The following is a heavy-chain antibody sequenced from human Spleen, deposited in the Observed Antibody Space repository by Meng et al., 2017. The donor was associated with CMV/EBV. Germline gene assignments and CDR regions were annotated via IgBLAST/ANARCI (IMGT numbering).Heavy chain of an antibody. V-gene: IGHV3-66*02. Sequence: GESLKISCAASGFAVSSKYMTWVRQAPGQGLEWVSTIYGGDVTKYADSVKVRFTISRDNPKNTLYLQMNSLRAEDTAVYYCAKSIPNYFDYWGQGTLVTVSS. D-gene: IGHD2-21*01. CDR2: IYGGDVT. J-gene: IGHJ4*02. CDR3: AKSIPNYFDY. CDR1: GFAVSSKY.